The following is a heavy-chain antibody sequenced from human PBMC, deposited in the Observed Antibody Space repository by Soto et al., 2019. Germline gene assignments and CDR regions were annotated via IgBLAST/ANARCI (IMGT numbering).Heavy chain of an antibody. J-gene: IGHJ5*02. V-gene: IGHV4-30-4*01. CDR3: ARQDCISTSCYSFDP. CDR2: IYYSGST. Sequence: QVQLQESGPGLVKPSQTLSLTCTVSGGSISSGDYYWSWIPQPPGKGLEWIGYIYYSGSTYYNPSLKSRVTISVDTSKNQFSLKLSSVTAADTAVYYCARQDCISTSCYSFDPWGQGTLVTVSS. D-gene: IGHD2-2*02. CDR1: GGSISSGDYY.